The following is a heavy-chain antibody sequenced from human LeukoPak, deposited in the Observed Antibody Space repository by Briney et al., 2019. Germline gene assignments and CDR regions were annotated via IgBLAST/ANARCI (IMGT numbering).Heavy chain of an antibody. V-gene: IGHV4-31*09. CDR2: IYYSGST. Sequence: PSETLSLTCTVSGGSISSGGYYWSWIRQHPGKGLEWIGYIYYSGSTYYNPSLKSRVTISVDRSKNQFSLKLSSVTAADTAVYYCARLTVTTPWYFDYWGQGTLVTVSS. J-gene: IGHJ4*02. CDR1: GGSISSGGYY. D-gene: IGHD4-17*01. CDR3: ARLTVTTPWYFDY.